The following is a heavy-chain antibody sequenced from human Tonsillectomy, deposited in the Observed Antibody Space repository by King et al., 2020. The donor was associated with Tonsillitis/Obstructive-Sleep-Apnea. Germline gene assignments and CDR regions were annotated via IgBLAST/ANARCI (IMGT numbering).Heavy chain of an antibody. CDR2: ISPYNGDT. D-gene: IGHD3-22*01. J-gene: IGHJ4*02. CDR1: GYTFTNYG. Sequence: QLVQSGAEVKKPGASVKVSCKASGYTFTNYGISWVRQAPGQGLEWTGWISPYNGDTNYAQKLQDRVTMTTGTSTSTAYMELRSLRSDDTAVYYCARDSMSHYYDSSAYYTFDYWGQGTLVTVSS. V-gene: IGHV1-18*01. CDR3: ARDSMSHYYDSSAYYTFDY.